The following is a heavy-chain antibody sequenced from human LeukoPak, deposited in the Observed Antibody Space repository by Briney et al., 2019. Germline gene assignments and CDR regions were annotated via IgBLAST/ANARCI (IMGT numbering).Heavy chain of an antibody. Sequence: SETLSLTCTVSGGSISSYYWSWIRQPPGKGLEWIGEVNESGSTNYNASLKSRVTISIDTSKKQFSLKMRSVTAADTAMYYCARRRLVILAGWGYYFDSWGRGAQVTVSS. V-gene: IGHV4-59*12. CDR1: GGSISSYY. CDR3: ARRRLVILAGWGYYFDS. J-gene: IGHJ4*02. D-gene: IGHD3-9*01. CDR2: VNESGST.